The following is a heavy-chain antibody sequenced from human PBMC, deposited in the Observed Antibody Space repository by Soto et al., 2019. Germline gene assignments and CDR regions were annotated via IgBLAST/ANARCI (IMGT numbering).Heavy chain of an antibody. V-gene: IGHV1-18*01. Sequence: ASVKVSCKASGYTFTNYGISWVRQAPGQGLEWMGWISTDNGNTDSARKLQGRVTMTTDTSTSTAYMELRSLRSDDTAMYYCARDGVGGAAAGIDSSQPGIDILSQRNTLPVSS. J-gene: IGHJ6*02. D-gene: IGHD6-13*01. CDR2: ISTDNGNT. CDR1: GYTFTNYG. CDR3: ARDGVGGAAAGIDSSQPGIDI.